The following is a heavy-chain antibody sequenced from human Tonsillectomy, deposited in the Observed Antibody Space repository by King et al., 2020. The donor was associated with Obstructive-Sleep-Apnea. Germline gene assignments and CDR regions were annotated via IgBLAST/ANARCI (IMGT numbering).Heavy chain of an antibody. V-gene: IGHV3-15*01. CDR3: THLSDFYYTMAV. CDR1: GLSFTYAW. J-gene: IGHJ6*02. CDR2: IKSNPGGGTA. Sequence: DVQLVESGGDLVNPGGSLTLSCAASGLSFTYAWMNWVRQAPGKGLEWVGRIKSNPGGGTADYAAPVKGRFTISRDDSKNTLYLQMSSLKTEDTAVYYCTHLSDFYYTMAVWGQGTTVTVSS.